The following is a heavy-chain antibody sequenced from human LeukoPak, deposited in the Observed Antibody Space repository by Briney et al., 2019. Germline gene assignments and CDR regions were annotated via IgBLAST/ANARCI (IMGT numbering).Heavy chain of an antibody. CDR2: INHSGST. CDR3: ARQHDFSNWFDP. CDR1: GGSFSGYY. Sequence: PSETLSLTCAVYGGSFSGYYWSWIRQPPGKGLEWIGEINHSGSTNYNPSLKSRVTISVDTSKNQFSLKLSSVTAADTAVYYCARQHDFSNWFDPWGQGTLVTVSS. J-gene: IGHJ5*02. D-gene: IGHD3-3*01. V-gene: IGHV4-34*01.